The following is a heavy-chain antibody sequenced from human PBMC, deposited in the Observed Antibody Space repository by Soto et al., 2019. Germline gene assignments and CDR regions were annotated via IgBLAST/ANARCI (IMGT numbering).Heavy chain of an antibody. CDR2: IYYSGST. Sequence: QLQLQESGPGLVKPSETLSLTCTVSGGSISSSSYYWGWIRQPPGKGLEWIGSIYYSGSTYYNPSLKSRVTISVDTSKNQFSLKLSSVTAADTAVYYCARRGLGSSRWFDPWGQGTLVTVSS. CDR1: GGSISSSSYY. CDR3: ARRGLGSSRWFDP. D-gene: IGHD6-19*01. V-gene: IGHV4-39*01. J-gene: IGHJ5*02.